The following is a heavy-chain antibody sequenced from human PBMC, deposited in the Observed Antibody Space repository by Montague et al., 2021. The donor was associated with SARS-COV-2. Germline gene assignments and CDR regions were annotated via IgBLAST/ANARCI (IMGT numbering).Heavy chain of an antibody. CDR1: GGSFSGYY. V-gene: IGHV4-34*01. Sequence: SETLSLTCAVYGGSFSGYYWTWIRQSPGKGLEWIAEINHSGTTNYNFNPSLRSRVTISVDTSKSQFSLKLSSVTAADTGVYYCARWDPQTWTSVGWRGKSASDYWGQGTLVTVSS. D-gene: IGHD4-23*01. J-gene: IGHJ4*02. CDR2: INHSGTT. CDR3: ARWDPQTWTSVGWRGKSASDY.